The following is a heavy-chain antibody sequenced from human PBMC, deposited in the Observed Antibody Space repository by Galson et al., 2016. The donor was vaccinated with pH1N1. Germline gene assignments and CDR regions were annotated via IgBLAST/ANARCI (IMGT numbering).Heavy chain of an antibody. V-gene: IGHV6-1*01. CDR2: TYYRPKWYN. D-gene: IGHD6-13*01. CDR3: ARDGIAAAGIRRDQYYFDY. CDR1: GDSVSSNSDA. J-gene: IGHJ4*02. Sequence: CAISGDSVSSNSDAWNWIRQSLSRGLEWLGRTYYRPKWYNDYAVSVKCRITINPDTSKNQFSLQLNSVTPEDTAVYYCARDGIAAAGIRRDQYYFDYWGQGTLVTVSS.